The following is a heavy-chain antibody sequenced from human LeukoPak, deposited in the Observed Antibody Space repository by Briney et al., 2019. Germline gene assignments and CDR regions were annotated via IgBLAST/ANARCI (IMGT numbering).Heavy chain of an antibody. V-gene: IGHV1-2*02. CDR3: ARDGCSGGSCYPWLPDLNYGMDV. Sequence: GASVKVSCKASGYTFSDHYIHWVRQAPGQGLEWMGWINPNSGGTNYAQKFQRRVTMTRDTSINTAYMELSRLRSDDTAVYYCARDGCSGGSCYPWLPDLNYGMDVWGQGTTVTVSS. CDR1: GYTFSDHY. J-gene: IGHJ6*02. CDR2: INPNSGGT. D-gene: IGHD2-15*01.